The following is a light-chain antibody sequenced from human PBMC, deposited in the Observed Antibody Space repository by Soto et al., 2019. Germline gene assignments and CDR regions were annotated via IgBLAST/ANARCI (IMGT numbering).Light chain of an antibody. Sequence: EIVLTQSPATLSSSPGERATLSCRASQSVSNNYLAWYQQKPGQAPRLLIYGASSRATGIPDRFSGSGSGTDFTLTISRLEPEDFAVYYCQQYGSSFLTFGGGTKVDIK. CDR1: QSVSNNY. CDR2: GAS. J-gene: IGKJ4*01. CDR3: QQYGSSFLT. V-gene: IGKV3-20*01.